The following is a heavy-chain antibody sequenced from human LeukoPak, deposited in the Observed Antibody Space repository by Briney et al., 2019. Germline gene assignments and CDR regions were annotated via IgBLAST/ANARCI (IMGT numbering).Heavy chain of an antibody. CDR1: GYIFTNYY. D-gene: IGHD5-24*01. J-gene: IGHJ3*02. CDR2: INPNSGGT. Sequence: ASVKVSCKASGYIFTNYYMHWVRQAPGQELGWMGRINPNSGGTNYAQKFQGRVTMTRDTSFSTAYMELSRLRSDDTAVYYCARSDQQMAYDAFDIWGQGTMVTVSS. V-gene: IGHV1-2*06. CDR3: ARSDQQMAYDAFDI.